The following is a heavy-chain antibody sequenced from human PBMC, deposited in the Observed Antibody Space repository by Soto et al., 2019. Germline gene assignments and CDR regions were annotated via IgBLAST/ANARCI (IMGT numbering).Heavy chain of an antibody. CDR1: GFAFNTYS. CDR3: ARDDGWLILDY. J-gene: IGHJ4*02. CDR2: ITRSSSYI. V-gene: IGHV3-21*06. Sequence: GGSLRLSSAASGFAFNTYSMNWVRQAPGKGLEWVAFITRSSSYIYYADSVRGRFTLSRDNAKNSLYLQMNSLRAEDTAIYYCARDDGWLILDYWGQGTLVTVSS. D-gene: IGHD6-19*01.